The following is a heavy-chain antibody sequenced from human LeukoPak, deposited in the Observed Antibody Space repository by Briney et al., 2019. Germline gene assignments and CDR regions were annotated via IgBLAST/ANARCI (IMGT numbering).Heavy chain of an antibody. CDR2: INPRNGDT. CDR1: GYAFTGYY. D-gene: IGHD3-10*01. Sequence: ASVKVSCKASGYAFTGYYVHWVRQAPGQGLEWVGWINPRNGDTNFAQKFQGRVTMTSDTSITTAYMDLIGLRSDDTAVYFCVSGWRYGLRGIPYFYYLHVWGEGTTVTVSS. J-gene: IGHJ6*03. CDR3: VSGWRYGLRGIPYFYYLHV. V-gene: IGHV1-2*02.